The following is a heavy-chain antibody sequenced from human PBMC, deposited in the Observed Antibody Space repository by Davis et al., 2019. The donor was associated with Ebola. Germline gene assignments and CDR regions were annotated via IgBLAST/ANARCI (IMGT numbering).Heavy chain of an antibody. CDR1: GFTFSSYG. CDR3: AKDPIRVVAATRRLYAEYFQH. CDR2: ISYDGSNK. V-gene: IGHV3-30*18. D-gene: IGHD2-15*01. J-gene: IGHJ1*01. Sequence: PGGSLRLSCAASGFTFSSYGMHWVRQAPGKGLEWVAVISYDGSNKYYADSVKGRFTISRDNSKNTLYLQMNSLRAEDMAVYYCAKDPIRVVAATRRLYAEYFQHWGQGTLVTVSS.